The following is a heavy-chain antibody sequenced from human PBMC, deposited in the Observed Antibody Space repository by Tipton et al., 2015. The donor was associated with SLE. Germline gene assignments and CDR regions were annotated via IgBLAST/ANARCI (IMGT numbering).Heavy chain of an antibody. CDR1: GYTFTAYY. V-gene: IGHV1-2*06. CDR2: INTYSGDT. D-gene: IGHD3-22*01. CDR3: AKDTSTYYPDY. Sequence: QVQLVQSGAEVRMPGASVKVSCKASGYTFTAYYIHWVRQAPGQGLEWMGRINTYSGDTDSAQKFQGRVSMTRDTSISTAHMELSRLRSDDTAVYYCAKDTSTYYPDYWGQGTLVTVSS. J-gene: IGHJ4*02.